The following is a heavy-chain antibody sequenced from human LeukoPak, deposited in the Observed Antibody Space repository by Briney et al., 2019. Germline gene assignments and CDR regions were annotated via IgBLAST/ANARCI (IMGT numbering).Heavy chain of an antibody. CDR3: ARGLSRYSGSYRRLYYFDY. J-gene: IGHJ4*02. CDR2: IYYSGST. Sequence: SETLSLTCTVSGGSISSSSYYWGWIRQPPGKGLEWIGSIYYSGSTYYNPSLKSRVTISVDTSKNQFSLKLSSVTAADTAVYYCARGLSRYSGSYRRLYYFDYWGQGTLVTVSS. CDR1: GGSISSSSYY. D-gene: IGHD1-26*01. V-gene: IGHV4-39*01.